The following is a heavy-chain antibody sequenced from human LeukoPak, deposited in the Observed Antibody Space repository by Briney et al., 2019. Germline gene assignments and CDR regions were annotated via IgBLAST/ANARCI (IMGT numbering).Heavy chain of an antibody. Sequence: SETLSLTCTVPDGSISNSFWNWVRQPPGKGLEWIAYIHTSGSTNYNPAFKSRVTLPVDTSKSQFSLRLNSVTASDTAVYYCANSYDGKIVPFDNWGQGTLVTVSS. CDR3: ANSYDGKIVPFDN. V-gene: IGHV4-4*09. J-gene: IGHJ4*02. D-gene: IGHD4-23*01. CDR1: DGSISNSF. CDR2: IHTSGST.